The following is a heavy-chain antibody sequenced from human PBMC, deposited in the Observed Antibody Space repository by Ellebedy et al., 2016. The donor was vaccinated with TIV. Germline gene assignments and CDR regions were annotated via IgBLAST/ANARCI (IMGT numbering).Heavy chain of an antibody. CDR3: AKVGRGTPAAS. Sequence: MPSETLSLTCVVYDGSFSDSYWSWIRQPPGKGLEWIGEINHSGITNYNPSLKSRVTISVDTSKNQFSLRLNSVTAADTAVYYCAKVGRGTPAASWGQGTLITVSS. CDR1: DGSFSDSY. V-gene: IGHV4-34*01. J-gene: IGHJ4*02. D-gene: IGHD3-16*01. CDR2: INHSGIT.